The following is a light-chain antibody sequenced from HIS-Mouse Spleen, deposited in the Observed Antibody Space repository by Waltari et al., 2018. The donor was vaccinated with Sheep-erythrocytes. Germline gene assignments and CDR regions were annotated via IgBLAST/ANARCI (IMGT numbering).Light chain of an antibody. CDR1: KLGDKY. V-gene: IGLV3-1*01. CDR2: QDS. CDR3: QAWDSSTAV. Sequence: SYELTQPPSVSVSPGQTASITCSGDKLGDKYACWYQQKPCQSPVLVIYQDSKRPSGSPGQFSAANSRTTATLTISGTQAMDEADYYCQAWDSSTAVFGGGTKLTVL. J-gene: IGLJ2*01.